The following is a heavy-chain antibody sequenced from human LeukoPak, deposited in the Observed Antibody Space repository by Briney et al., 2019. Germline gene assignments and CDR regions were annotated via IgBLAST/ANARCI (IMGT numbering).Heavy chain of an antibody. V-gene: IGHV4-4*07. CDR1: GGSISSHY. J-gene: IGHJ3*02. D-gene: IGHD3-3*01. CDR2: IYTSEST. CDR3: ARINYDGAFDI. Sequence: SETLSLTCTVPGGSISSHYWSSIRQPAGKGHEWIGRIYTSESTNYTPSLQSRVTMSVDTSKNQFSLKLSSVTAADTAVYYCARINYDGAFDIWGQGTMVTVSS.